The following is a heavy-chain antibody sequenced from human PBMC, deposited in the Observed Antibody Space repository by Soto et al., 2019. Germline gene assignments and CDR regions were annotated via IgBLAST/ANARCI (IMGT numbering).Heavy chain of an antibody. V-gene: IGHV1-2*02. Sequence: QVQLVQSGAEVKKPGASVKVSCKASGYTFTGSYIPWVRQAPGQGLEWMGWINHNSGGTNYAQKFQGRVTMTRDTSISTAYRELSRLRSDDTAVYYCARDQGGNIVVVNDWGQGTLVTVSS. CDR2: INHNSGGT. D-gene: IGHD3-22*01. J-gene: IGHJ4*02. CDR1: GYTFTGSY. CDR3: ARDQGGNIVVVND.